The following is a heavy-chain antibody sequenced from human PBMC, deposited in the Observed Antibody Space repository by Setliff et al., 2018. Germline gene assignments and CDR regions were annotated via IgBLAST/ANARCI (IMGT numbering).Heavy chain of an antibody. V-gene: IGHV4-39*07. J-gene: IGHJ4*02. CDR2: VYYSGNT. CDR3: ARYDSSGYSENYYFDY. CDR1: GGSISSGDYY. Sequence: PSETLSLTCTVSGGSISSGDYYWSWIRQPPGKGLEWIGCVYYSGNTYYSPSLKSRVTMFVDTSKNQFSLMLYSVTAADTAICYCARYDSSGYSENYYFDYWGQGTLVTVSS. D-gene: IGHD3-22*01.